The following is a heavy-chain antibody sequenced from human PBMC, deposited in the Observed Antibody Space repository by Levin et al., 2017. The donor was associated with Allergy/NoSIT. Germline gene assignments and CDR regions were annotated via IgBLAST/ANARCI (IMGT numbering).Heavy chain of an antibody. J-gene: IGHJ2*01. V-gene: IGHV3-9*01. CDR1: GFTVEDYV. Sequence: GGSLRLSCAASGFTVEDYVMHWVRQAPGKGLEWVSSITWNSGTIGYADSVKGRFSISRDNAKNSLYLQMNSLRADDTALYYCARRADIAAAGPQYFDLWGRGTLVTVSS. CDR3: ARRADIAAAGPQYFDL. CDR2: ITWNSGTI. D-gene: IGHD6-13*01.